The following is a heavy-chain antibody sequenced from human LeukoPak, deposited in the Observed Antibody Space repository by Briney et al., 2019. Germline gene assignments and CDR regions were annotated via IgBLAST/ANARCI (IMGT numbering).Heavy chain of an antibody. CDR2: IYSDGTT. D-gene: IGHD4-17*01. CDR1: GFTVSSSY. J-gene: IGHJ4*02. V-gene: IGHV3-66*01. CDR3: ARDLITVTGGG. Sequence: PGGSLRLSCAASGFTVSSSYMSWGRQAPGKGLEWVSVIYSDGTTYYADSVKGRFTISRDNSKNTLYLQMNILRAEDTAVYYCARDLITVTGGGWGQGTLVTVSS.